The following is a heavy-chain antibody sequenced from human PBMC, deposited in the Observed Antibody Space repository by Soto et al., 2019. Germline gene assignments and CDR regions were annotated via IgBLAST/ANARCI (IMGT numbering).Heavy chain of an antibody. CDR1: GFTFSDYG. CDR2: IRGSAGNT. CDR3: ANPLWFGESVFDP. D-gene: IGHD3-10*01. J-gene: IGHJ5*02. V-gene: IGHV3-23*01. Sequence: EVQLSQSGGGLVQPGGSLRLSCAASGFTFSDYGMSWVRQAPGKGLEWVSTIRGSAGNTYYVDSVKGRFTISRDDSTNTVYLQMNSLRAEDTAVYYCANPLWFGESVFDPWGQGTRVIVSS.